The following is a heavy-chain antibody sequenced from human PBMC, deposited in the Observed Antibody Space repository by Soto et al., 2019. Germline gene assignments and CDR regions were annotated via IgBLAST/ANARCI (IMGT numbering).Heavy chain of an antibody. CDR1: GGTFSSFP. D-gene: IGHD7-27*01. CDR2: IIPIFGTP. V-gene: IGHV1-69*01. Sequence: QVQLVQSGAEVKKPGSSVKVSCKASGGTFSSFPINWVRQAPGQGLEWMGGIIPIFGTPTYAQKXXXXVXXXAAXSTSTAYMELSRLTSEDSAVYYCAGKSGDYWGQGTLVTVSS. CDR3: AGKSGDY. J-gene: IGHJ4*02.